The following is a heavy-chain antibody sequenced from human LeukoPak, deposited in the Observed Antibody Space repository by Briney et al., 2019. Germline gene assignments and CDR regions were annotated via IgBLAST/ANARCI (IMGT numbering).Heavy chain of an antibody. J-gene: IGHJ6*02. Sequence: ASVKVSCKASGYTFTSYGISWVRQAPGQGLEWMGWISAYNGNTNYAQKLQGRATMTTDTSTSTAYMELRSLRSDDTAVYYCARDKVVTSDYGMDVWGQGTTVTVSS. D-gene: IGHD3-22*01. CDR1: GYTFTSYG. CDR3: ARDKVVTSDYGMDV. CDR2: ISAYNGNT. V-gene: IGHV1-18*01.